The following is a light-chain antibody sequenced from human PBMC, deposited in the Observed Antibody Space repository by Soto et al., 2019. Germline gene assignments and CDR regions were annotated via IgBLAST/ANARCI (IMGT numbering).Light chain of an antibody. CDR2: GAS. Sequence: EIVLTQSPGTLSLSPGERSTLSCRASQSVSSSYLAWYQQKPGQAPRLLIYGASSRATGIPDRFSGSGSGTDFTLTISRLEPEAFAVYYCQQYGSSPPTWPFGPGTKVDIK. J-gene: IGKJ1*01. V-gene: IGKV3-20*01. CDR3: QQYGSSPPTWP. CDR1: QSVSSSY.